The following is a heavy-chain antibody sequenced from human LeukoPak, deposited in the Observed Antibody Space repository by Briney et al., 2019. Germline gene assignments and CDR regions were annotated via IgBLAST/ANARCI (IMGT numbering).Heavy chain of an antibody. J-gene: IGHJ4*02. V-gene: IGHV1-8*01. CDR2: MNPNSGNT. D-gene: IGHD5-18*01. CDR1: GYTLTELS. CDR3: ARVMDTDVLSGY. Sequence: ASVKVSCKVSGYTLTELSMHWVRQAPGQGLEWMGWMNPNSGNTGYAQKFQGRVTMTRNTSISTAYMELSSLRSEDTAVYYCARVMDTDVLSGYWGQGTLVTVSS.